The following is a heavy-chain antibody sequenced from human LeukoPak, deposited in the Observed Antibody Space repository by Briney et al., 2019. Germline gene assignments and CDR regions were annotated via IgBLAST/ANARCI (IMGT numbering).Heavy chain of an antibody. D-gene: IGHD6-13*01. CDR1: GGSISSSSYY. CDR3: ARPGIAAAGTWLH. J-gene: IGHJ1*01. Sequence: SETLSLTCTVSGGSISSSSYYWGWIRQPPGKGLEWIGSIYYSGSTYYNPSLESRVTISVDTSKNQFSLKLSSVIAADTAVYYCARPGIAAAGTWLHWGQGTLVTVSS. V-gene: IGHV4-39*01. CDR2: IYYSGST.